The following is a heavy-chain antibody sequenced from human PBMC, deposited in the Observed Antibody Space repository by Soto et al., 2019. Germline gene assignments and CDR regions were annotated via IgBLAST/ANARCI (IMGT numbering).Heavy chain of an antibody. D-gene: IGHD3-9*01. CDR1: GFTFDDYA. CDR2: ISWNSGSI. Sequence: EVQLVESGGGLVRPGRSLRLSCAASGFTFDDYAMHWVRQAPGKGLEWVSGISWNSGSIGYADSVKGRFTISRDNAKNSLYLQMNSLRAEDTALYYCAKSDYDILTGIDYWGQGTLVTVSS. CDR3: AKSDYDILTGIDY. V-gene: IGHV3-9*01. J-gene: IGHJ4*02.